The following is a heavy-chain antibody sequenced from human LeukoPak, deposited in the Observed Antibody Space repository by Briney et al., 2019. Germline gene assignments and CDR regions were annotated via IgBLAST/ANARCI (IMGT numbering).Heavy chain of an antibody. CDR2: ISSSGSTI. CDR3: AELGITMIGGI. D-gene: IGHD3-10*02. J-gene: IGHJ6*04. CDR1: GFTFSSYE. V-gene: IGHV3-48*03. Sequence: PGGSLRLSCAASGFTFSSYEMNWVRQAPGKGLEWVSYISSSGSTIYYADSVKGRFTISRDNAKNSLYLQMNSLRAEDTAVYYCAELGITMIGGIWGRGTTVTISS.